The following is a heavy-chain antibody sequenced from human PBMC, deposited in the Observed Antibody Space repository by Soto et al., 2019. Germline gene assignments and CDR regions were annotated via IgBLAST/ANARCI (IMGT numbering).Heavy chain of an antibody. V-gene: IGHV3-21*01. CDR2: ISSSSSYI. CDR3: ARDPNSGSGFDY. Sequence: SLRLSCAASGSTFSSYSMNWVRQAPGKGLEWVSSISSSSSYIYYADSVKGRFTISRDNAKNSLYLQMNSLRAEDTAVYYCARDPNSGSGFDYWGQGTLVTVSS. J-gene: IGHJ4*02. CDR1: GSTFSSYS. D-gene: IGHD6-19*01.